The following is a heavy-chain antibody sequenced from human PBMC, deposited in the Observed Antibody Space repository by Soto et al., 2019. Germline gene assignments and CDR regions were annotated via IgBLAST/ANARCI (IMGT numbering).Heavy chain of an antibody. CDR2: ISGSGGST. CDR3: AKDGLRLAWGFYYFDY. Sequence: EVQLLESGGGLVQPGGSLRLSCAASGFTFSSYAMSWVRQAPGKGLEWVSAISGSGGSTYYADSVKGRFTISRDNSKNTLYLQMNRLRAEDTAVYYCAKDGLRLAWGFYYFDYWGQGTLVTVSS. CDR1: GFTFSSYA. D-gene: IGHD7-27*01. J-gene: IGHJ4*02. V-gene: IGHV3-23*01.